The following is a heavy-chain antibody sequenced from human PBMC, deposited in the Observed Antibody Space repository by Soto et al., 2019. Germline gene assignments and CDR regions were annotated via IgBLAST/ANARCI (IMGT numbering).Heavy chain of an antibody. V-gene: IGHV1-3*01. J-gene: IGHJ5*01. CDR1: GYTFTSYP. D-gene: IGHD4-17*01. CDR3: ARDPTTVIDNWFDP. CDR2: INAANGNT. Sequence: ASVKVSCKASGYTFTSYPMHWLRQAPGQRLEWMGWINAANGNTRYSQKFQGRLTFTRDTSASTVYMELSSLRSEDTAVYYCARDPTTVIDNWFDPWGQGTLVTVSS.